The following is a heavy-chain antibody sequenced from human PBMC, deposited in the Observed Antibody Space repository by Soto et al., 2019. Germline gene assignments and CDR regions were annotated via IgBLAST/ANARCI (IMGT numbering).Heavy chain of an antibody. J-gene: IGHJ6*02. CDR2: INPNSGGT. CDR3: AREVIVGATTVYYYYGMDV. Sequence: GASVKVSCKASGYTFTGYYMHWVRQAPGQGLEWVGWINPNSGGTNYAQKFQGWVTMTRDTSISTAYMELSRLRSDDTAVYYCAREVIVGATTVYYYYGMDVWGQGTTVTVSS. V-gene: IGHV1-2*04. D-gene: IGHD1-26*01. CDR1: GYTFTGYY.